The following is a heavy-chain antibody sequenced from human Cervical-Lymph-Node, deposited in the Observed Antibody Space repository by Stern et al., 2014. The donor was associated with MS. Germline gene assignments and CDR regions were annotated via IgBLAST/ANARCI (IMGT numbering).Heavy chain of an antibody. CDR3: ARDSDILFAMDV. Sequence: DQLVESGAEVKNPGSSVKVSCKASGGIFSNSAFSWVRQAPGQGLEWMGGIIPLFGTAHYAQNFQGRLTITADELTSTAYMELSSLRSDDTAVYYCARDSDILFAMDVWGQGTTVTVSS. CDR1: GGIFSNSA. V-gene: IGHV1-69*01. CDR2: IIPLFGTA. J-gene: IGHJ6*02. D-gene: IGHD2-15*01.